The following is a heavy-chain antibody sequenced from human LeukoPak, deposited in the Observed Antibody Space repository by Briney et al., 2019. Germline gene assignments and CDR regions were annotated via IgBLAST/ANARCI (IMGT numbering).Heavy chain of an antibody. CDR3: ARGHTAVTRHFDF. D-gene: IGHD4-17*01. J-gene: IGHJ4*02. Sequence: GGSLRLSCEASGFTFTTYSMTWVRQAPGKGLEWVSIISSGSSAIFSADALKGRFTISRDDAKNLLYLDMNSLGAEDTAVYYCARGHTAVTRHFDFWGQGTLVTVSS. V-gene: IGHV3-21*01. CDR1: GFTFTTYS. CDR2: ISSGSSAI.